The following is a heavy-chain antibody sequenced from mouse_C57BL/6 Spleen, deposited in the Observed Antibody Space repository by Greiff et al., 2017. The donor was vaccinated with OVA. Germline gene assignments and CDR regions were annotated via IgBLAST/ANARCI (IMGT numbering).Heavy chain of an antibody. CDR2: IDPSDSET. D-gene: IGHD2-2*01. V-gene: IGHV1-52*01. Sequence: VKLQQSGAELVRPGSSVKLSCKASGYTFTSYWMHWVKQRPIQGLEWIGNIDPSDSETHYNQKFKDKATLTVDKSSSTAYMQLSSLTSEDSAVYYCAAMVTNYFDYWGQGTTLTVSS. CDR3: AAMVTNYFDY. J-gene: IGHJ2*01. CDR1: GYTFTSYW.